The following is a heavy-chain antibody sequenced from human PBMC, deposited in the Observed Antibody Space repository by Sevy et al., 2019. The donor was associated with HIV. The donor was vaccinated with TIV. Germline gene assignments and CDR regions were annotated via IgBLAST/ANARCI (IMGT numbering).Heavy chain of an antibody. Sequence: GGSLRLSCAASGFTFTEFVMSWVRQSPGKGLEWVSTINSGGGSTYYADSVKGRFTISRDNAQNTLGLKMNSLSAEDTAVYYCAKDVVGGYYDSSGYSDHWGQGTLVTVSS. CDR2: INSGGGST. CDR3: AKDVVGGYYDSSGYSDH. CDR1: GFTFTEFV. V-gene: IGHV3-23*01. J-gene: IGHJ4*02. D-gene: IGHD3-22*01.